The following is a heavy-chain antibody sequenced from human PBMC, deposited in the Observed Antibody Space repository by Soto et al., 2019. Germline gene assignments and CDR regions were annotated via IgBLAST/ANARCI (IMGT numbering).Heavy chain of an antibody. Sequence: QVQLVQSGAEVKKPGASVKVSCKASGYTFTSYYMHWVRQAPGQGLEWMGIINPSGGSTSYAQKFQGRVTMTRDTSTSTVYMELSSLRSEDTAVYYCARDTYQEYSSSSRSGAFDIWGKGTMVTVSS. CDR2: INPSGGST. CDR3: ARDTYQEYSSSSRSGAFDI. V-gene: IGHV1-46*03. D-gene: IGHD6-6*01. J-gene: IGHJ3*02. CDR1: GYTFTSYY.